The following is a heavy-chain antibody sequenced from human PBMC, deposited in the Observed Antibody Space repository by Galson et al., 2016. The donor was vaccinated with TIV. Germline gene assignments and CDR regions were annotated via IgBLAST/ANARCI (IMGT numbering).Heavy chain of an antibody. V-gene: IGHV3-30*14. CDR1: GFNFNNYA. D-gene: IGHD4-17*01. CDR2: ISYDGSNK. Sequence: SLRLSCAAAGFNFNNYAMHWVRQAPGKGLEWVAGISYDGSNKNYAQFVKGRITVSRDTSRNTLYLQMNSLRPEDTAVYYCARTYDYGDKHYFGMDVWGQGTTVTVSS. CDR3: ARTYDYGDKHYFGMDV. J-gene: IGHJ6*02.